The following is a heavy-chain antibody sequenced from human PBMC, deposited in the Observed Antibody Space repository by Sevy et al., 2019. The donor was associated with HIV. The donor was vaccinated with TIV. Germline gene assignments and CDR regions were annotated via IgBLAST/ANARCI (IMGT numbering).Heavy chain of an antibody. CDR2: LIGGGSRT. CDR1: GFSLTTSD. CDR3: AKRRVQSGLSGGGANYGWDV. J-gene: IGHJ6*02. V-gene: IGHV3-23*01. D-gene: IGHD2-8*02. Sequence: GGSLRLSCAASGFSLTTSDMHWVRQAPGKGLEWVSTLIGGGSRTYYADSVTGRFTISRDNSRNTLYLQMNSLRAEDTAVYYCAKRRVQSGLSGGGANYGWDVCGQGTTVTVSS.